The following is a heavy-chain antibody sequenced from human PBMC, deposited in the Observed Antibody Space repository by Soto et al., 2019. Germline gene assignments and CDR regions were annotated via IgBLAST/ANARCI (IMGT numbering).Heavy chain of an antibody. V-gene: IGHV1-69*12. Sequence: QVQLVQSGAEVKKPGSSVKVSCKASGGTFSSYAISWVRQAPGQGLEWMGGIIPIFGTVNYAQKFQDIATITAAESTSTAYMELGRLRSEDTAVYDCARQTGEGFGEIFAYWGQGTLVTVSS. CDR2: IIPIFGTV. CDR3: ARQTGEGFGEIFAY. CDR1: GGTFSSYA. D-gene: IGHD3-10*01. J-gene: IGHJ4*02.